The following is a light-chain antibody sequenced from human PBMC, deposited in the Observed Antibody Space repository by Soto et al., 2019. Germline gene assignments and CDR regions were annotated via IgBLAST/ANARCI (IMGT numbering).Light chain of an antibody. CDR3: HQRSNWPLLT. CDR1: QSVSSY. CDR2: DAS. Sequence: EIVLTQSPATLSSSPGERATLSCRASQSVSSYLAWYQQKPGQAPRLLIYDASNSATGIPARFSGSGSGTDFTLTISSLEPEDFSVYYCHQRSNWPLLTFGGGTKVEIK. V-gene: IGKV3-11*01. J-gene: IGKJ4*01.